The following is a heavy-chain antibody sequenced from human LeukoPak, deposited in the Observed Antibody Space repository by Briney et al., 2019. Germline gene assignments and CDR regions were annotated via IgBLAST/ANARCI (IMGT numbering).Heavy chain of an antibody. Sequence: KESGPTLVKPTQTLTLTCTFSGFSLSTSGVGVGWIRQPPGKALEWLALIYWNDDKRYSPSLKSRLTITKDTSKNQVVLTMTNMDPVDTATYYCAHGIGDYYGSGSSCLFDPWGQGTLVTVSS. V-gene: IGHV2-5*01. CDR1: GFSLSTSGVG. J-gene: IGHJ5*02. D-gene: IGHD3-10*01. CDR3: AHGIGDYYGSGSSCLFDP. CDR2: IYWNDDK.